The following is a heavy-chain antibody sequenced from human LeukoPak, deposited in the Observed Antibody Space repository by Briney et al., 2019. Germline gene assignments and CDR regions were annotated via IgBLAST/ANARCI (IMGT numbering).Heavy chain of an antibody. V-gene: IGHV3-9*01. J-gene: IGHJ4*02. Sequence: GRSLRLSCAASGFTFDDYAMHWVRQAPGKGLEWVSGISWNSGSIGYADSVKGRFTISRDNAKNSLYLQMNSLRAEDTALYYCAKDMRGNSGVDYWVQGTLVTVS. CDR3: AKDMRGNSGVDY. CDR1: GFTFDDYA. CDR2: ISWNSGSI. D-gene: IGHD4-23*01.